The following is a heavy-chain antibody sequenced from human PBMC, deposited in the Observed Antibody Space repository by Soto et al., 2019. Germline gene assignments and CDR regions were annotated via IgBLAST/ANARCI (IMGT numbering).Heavy chain of an antibody. CDR3: ARGGYYYDSSGYYAPNWYFDL. CDR1: GGTFSSYA. D-gene: IGHD3-22*01. V-gene: IGHV1-69*12. J-gene: IGHJ2*01. Sequence: QVQLVQSGAEVKKPGSSVKVSCKASGGTFSSYAISWVRQAPGQGLEWMGGIIPIFGTANYAQKFQGRVTITADESKSTAYMELSSLRSEETAVYYCARGGYYYDSSGYYAPNWYFDLWGRGTLVTVSS. CDR2: IIPIFGTA.